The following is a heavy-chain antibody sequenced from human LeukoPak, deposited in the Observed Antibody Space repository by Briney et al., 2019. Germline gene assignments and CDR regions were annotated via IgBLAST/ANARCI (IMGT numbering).Heavy chain of an antibody. V-gene: IGHV3-23*01. D-gene: IGHD3-22*01. CDR2: ISCSGGST. CDR3: GAGRRPYYYDSSGHSDAFDI. CDR1: GFTFSSYA. Sequence: GGSLRLSCAASGFTFSSYAMSWVRQAPGKGLEWVSAISCSGGSTYYADSVKGRFTISRDNSKNTLYLQMNSLRAEDTAVYYCGAGRRPYYYDSSGHSDAFDIWGRGTMVTVSS. J-gene: IGHJ3*02.